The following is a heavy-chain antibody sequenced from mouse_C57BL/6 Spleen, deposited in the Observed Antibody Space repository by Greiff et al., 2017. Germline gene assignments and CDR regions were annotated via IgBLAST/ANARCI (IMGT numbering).Heavy chain of an antibody. CDR3: ARRDYGSSYGYFDV. J-gene: IGHJ1*03. CDR1: GYSITSGYY. V-gene: IGHV3-6*01. D-gene: IGHD1-1*01. CDR2: ISYDGSN. Sequence: DVKLVESGPGLVKPSQSLSLTCSVTGYSITSGYYWNWIRQFPGNKLEWMGYISYDGSNNYNPSLKNRISITRDTSKNQFFLKLNSVTTEDTATYYCARRDYGSSYGYFDVWGTGTTVTVSS.